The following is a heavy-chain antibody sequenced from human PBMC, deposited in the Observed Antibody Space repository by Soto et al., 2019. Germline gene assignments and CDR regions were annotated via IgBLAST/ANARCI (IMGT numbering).Heavy chain of an antibody. V-gene: IGHV4-39*01. CDR1: GGSISSSSFH. D-gene: IGHD6-13*01. Sequence: QLPLQESCPGLVKTSETLSLTCTVSGGSISSSSFHWGWIRQPPGKGLVWIGSIYYSGSTYYSPSLKSRVTISVDTSKSQFSLKLSSVTAADTAVYYCARRERAAGTDWWFDPWGQGTLVTVSS. CDR2: IYYSGST. CDR3: ARRERAAGTDWWFDP. J-gene: IGHJ5*02.